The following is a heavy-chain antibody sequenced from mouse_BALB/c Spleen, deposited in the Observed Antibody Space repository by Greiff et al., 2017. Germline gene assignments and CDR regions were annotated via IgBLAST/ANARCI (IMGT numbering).Heavy chain of an antibody. J-gene: IGHJ2*01. V-gene: IGHV5-6*01. CDR1: GFTFSSYG. Sequence: EVKLMESGGDLVKPGGSLKLSCAASGFTFSSYGMSWVRQTPDKRLEWVATISSGGSYTYYPDSVKGRFTISRDNAKNTLYLQMSSLKSEDTAMYYCARANDYYGSSYFDYWGQGTTLTVSS. CDR3: ARANDYYGSSYFDY. D-gene: IGHD1-1*01. CDR2: ISSGGSYT.